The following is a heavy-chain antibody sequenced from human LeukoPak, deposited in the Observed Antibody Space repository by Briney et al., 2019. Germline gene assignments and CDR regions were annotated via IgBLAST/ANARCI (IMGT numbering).Heavy chain of an antibody. CDR2: INPSGGST. J-gene: IGHJ6*02. V-gene: IGHV1-46*01. CDR3: ARVRVDEYGMDV. D-gene: IGHD3-10*01. Sequence: ASVNVSCKASGYTFTSYYMHWVRQAPGQGLEWMGIINPSGGSTSYAQKFQGRVTMTRDTSTSTVYMELSSLRSEDTAVYYCARVRVDEYGMDVWGQGTTVTVSS. CDR1: GYTFTSYY.